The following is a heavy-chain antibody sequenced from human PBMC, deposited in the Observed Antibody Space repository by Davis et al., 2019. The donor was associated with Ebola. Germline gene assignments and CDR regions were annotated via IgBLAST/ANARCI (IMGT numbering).Heavy chain of an antibody. Sequence: GESLKISCAASGFTFSSYAMHWVRQAPGKGLEWVAVISYDGSNKYYADSVKGRFTISRDNSKNTLYLQMNSLRAEDTAVYYCARDTRPYSSGWSFDYWGQGTLVTVSS. D-gene: IGHD6-19*01. V-gene: IGHV3-30-3*01. CDR3: ARDTRPYSSGWSFDY. CDR2: ISYDGSNK. CDR1: GFTFSSYA. J-gene: IGHJ4*02.